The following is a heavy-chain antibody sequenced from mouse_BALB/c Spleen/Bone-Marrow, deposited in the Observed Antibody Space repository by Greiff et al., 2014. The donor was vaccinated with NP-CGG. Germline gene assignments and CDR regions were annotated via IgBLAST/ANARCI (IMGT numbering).Heavy chain of an antibody. CDR2: ISSGGSYT. V-gene: IGHV5-9-3*01. J-gene: IGHJ2*01. Sequence: EVQRVESGGGLVKPGGSLRLSCAASGFTFSSYAMSWVRQTPEKRLEWVATISSGGSYTYYPDSVEGRFTISRDNAKNTLYLQMSSLRSEDTAMYYCARHGITRLLDYWGQGTTLTVSS. D-gene: IGHD2-4*01. CDR3: ARHGITRLLDY. CDR1: GFTFSSYA.